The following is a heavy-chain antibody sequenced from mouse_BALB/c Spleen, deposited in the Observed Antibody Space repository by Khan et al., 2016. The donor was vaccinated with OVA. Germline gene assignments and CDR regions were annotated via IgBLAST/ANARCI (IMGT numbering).Heavy chain of an antibody. D-gene: IGHD2-5*01. CDR1: GDSITSGY. CDR3: AVSRYINYAWFAY. V-gene: IGHV3-8*02. CDR2: ISYSGTT. Sequence: EVQLQESGPSLVKPSQTLSLTCSVTGDSITSGYWNWIRKFPGNKIEYMGYISYSGTTYYNPSLKSRISITRDTSKNPSYLQLNSGTTEDTATYYCAVSRYINYAWFAYWGQGTLVAVSA. J-gene: IGHJ3*01.